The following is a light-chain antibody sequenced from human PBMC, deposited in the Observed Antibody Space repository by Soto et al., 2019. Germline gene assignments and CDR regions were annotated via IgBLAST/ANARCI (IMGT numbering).Light chain of an antibody. CDR3: QQLFDSPIT. CDR2: AAS. Sequence: IKMTHAPSSLSASVGYRVTITCRASQVISTSLAWYQVKTGKAPKLLIYAASTLESGVPSRFSATVSGTEFSLTITSLQPEDFATYYCQQLFDSPITFGQGTRLEI. J-gene: IGKJ5*01. V-gene: IGKV1-9*01. CDR1: QVISTS.